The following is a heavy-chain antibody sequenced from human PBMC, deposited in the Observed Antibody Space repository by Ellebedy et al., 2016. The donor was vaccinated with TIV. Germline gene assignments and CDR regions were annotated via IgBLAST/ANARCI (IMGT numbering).Heavy chain of an antibody. CDR2: IRYDGSDK. V-gene: IGHV3-30*02. D-gene: IGHD4-17*01. Sequence: GGSLRLSCAASGFTFSSYGMHWVRQAPGKGLEWVGFIRYDGSDKFYAGSVKGRFTISRDSSKNTLYLQMNSLRPEDTAVYYTTVWVGGMDVWGQGTTVTVSS. J-gene: IGHJ6*02. CDR1: GFTFSSYG. CDR3: TVWVGGMDV.